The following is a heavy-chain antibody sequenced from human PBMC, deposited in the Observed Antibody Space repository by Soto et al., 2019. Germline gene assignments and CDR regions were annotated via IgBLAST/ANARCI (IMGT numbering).Heavy chain of an antibody. CDR2: ISYDGPEK. CDR1: GSTFRNYG. Sequence: QVHLVGSGGGVVKPGRSLSLPCAVPGSTFRNYGRHGVRQPPGKGLGWGAVISYDGPEKYYAEPVRGRFTISRDNSKNTLYLQMNSLRVEDTAVYYCAKDRGKYGSGSFELWGQGTLGTVSS. D-gene: IGHD3-10*01. J-gene: IGHJ4*02. V-gene: IGHV3-30*18. CDR3: AKDRGKYGSGSFEL.